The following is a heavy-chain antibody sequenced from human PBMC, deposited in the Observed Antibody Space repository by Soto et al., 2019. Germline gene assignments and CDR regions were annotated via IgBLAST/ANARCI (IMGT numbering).Heavy chain of an antibody. J-gene: IGHJ4*02. V-gene: IGHV1-24*01. CDR1: GYTLTELS. CDR2: FDPEDGET. D-gene: IGHD2-15*01. Sequence: ASVKVSCKVSGYTLTELSMHWVRQAPGKGLEWMGGFDPEDGETIYAQKFQGRVTMTEDTSTDTAYMELSSLRSEDTAVYYCATGDCSGGSCYYYFDYWGQGTLVTVSS. CDR3: ATGDCSGGSCYYYFDY.